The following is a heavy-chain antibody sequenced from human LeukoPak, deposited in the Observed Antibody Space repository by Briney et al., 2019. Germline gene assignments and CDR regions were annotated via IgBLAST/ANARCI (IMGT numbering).Heavy chain of an antibody. CDR3: ASDYYYDSSGYGY. J-gene: IGHJ4*02. V-gene: IGHV3-66*01. CDR1: GFTVRSNY. D-gene: IGHD3-22*01. Sequence: PGGSLRLSCAASGFTVRSNYMSWVRQAPGKGLEWVSVIYSGGSTYYADSVKGRFTISRDNSKNTLYLQMNSLRAKDTAVYYCASDYYYDSSGYGYWGQGTLVTVSS. CDR2: IYSGGST.